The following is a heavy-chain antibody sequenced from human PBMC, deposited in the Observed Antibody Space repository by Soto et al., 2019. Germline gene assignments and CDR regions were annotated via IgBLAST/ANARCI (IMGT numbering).Heavy chain of an antibody. V-gene: IGHV6-1*01. J-gene: IGHJ4*02. D-gene: IGHD1-26*01. CDR3: ARGEQYSGRIFDY. CDR2: TYYRSKWYN. Sequence: SQTLSLTCGISGDSVSSNSAAWNWLRQSPSRGLEWLGRTYYRSKWYNDYAVSVESRITINPDTSKNHFSLQLNFVTPEDTAVYFCARGEQYSGRIFDYWGQGTLVTVSS. CDR1: GDSVSSNSAA.